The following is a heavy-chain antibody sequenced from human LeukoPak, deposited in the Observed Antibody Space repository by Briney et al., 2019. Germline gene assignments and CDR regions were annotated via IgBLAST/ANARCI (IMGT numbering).Heavy chain of an antibody. CDR1: GFTFSSYG. V-gene: IGHV3-21*01. CDR3: AELGITMIGGV. Sequence: GGSLRLSCAASGFTFSSYGMNWVRQAPGKGLEWVSSISSTNNFIYYADSVKGRFTISRDNPKNSLYLQMNSLRAEDTAVYYCAELGITMIGGVWGKGTTVTISS. D-gene: IGHD3-10*02. CDR2: ISSTNNFI. J-gene: IGHJ6*04.